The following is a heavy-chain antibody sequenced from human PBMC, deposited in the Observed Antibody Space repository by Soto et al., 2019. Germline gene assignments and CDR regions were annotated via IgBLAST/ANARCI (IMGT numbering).Heavy chain of an antibody. CDR1: GGTFSSYA. CDR3: ARDMNPFRFDL. CDR2: IIPIFGTA. Sequence: QVQLVQSGAEVKKPGSSVKVSCKASGGTFSSYAISWGRQAPGQGLEWMGGIIPIFGTAHYAQKFQGRVTITADESTSTAYMELSSLRSEDPAVYYWARDMNPFRFDLWGRGTLVTVSS. D-gene: IGHD3-10*01. J-gene: IGHJ2*01. V-gene: IGHV1-69*01.